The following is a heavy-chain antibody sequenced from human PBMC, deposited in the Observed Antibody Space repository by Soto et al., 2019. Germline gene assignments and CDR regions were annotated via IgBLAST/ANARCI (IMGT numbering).Heavy chain of an antibody. CDR3: AGVSVSYLDF. J-gene: IGHJ4*02. Sequence: GGSLRLSCAASGFTFSSYGMHWVRQAPGKGLEWGAVIWYDGSRQYYADSVKGRFTISRDNSKNAVYLQMNSLRAEDTAVYYCAGVSVSYLDFWGQGALDTFSS. CDR2: IWYDGSRQ. V-gene: IGHV3-33*01. D-gene: IGHD3-3*01. CDR1: GFTFSSYG.